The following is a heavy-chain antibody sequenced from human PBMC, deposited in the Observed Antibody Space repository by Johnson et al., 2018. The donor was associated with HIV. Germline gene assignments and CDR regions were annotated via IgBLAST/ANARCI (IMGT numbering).Heavy chain of an antibody. D-gene: IGHD3-9*01. CDR1: GFTFSTYT. Sequence: VQLVESGGGLVQPGGSLRLSCAASGFTFSTYTMHWVRQAPGKGLEWVSAISGSGGSTYYADSVKRRFTISRDNSKNTPYLQMNSLRAEDTAVYYCANAQDYDILIEVSFDIWRQGTMVTVSS. J-gene: IGHJ3*02. V-gene: IGHV3-23*04. CDR2: ISGSGGST. CDR3: ANAQDYDILIEVSFDI.